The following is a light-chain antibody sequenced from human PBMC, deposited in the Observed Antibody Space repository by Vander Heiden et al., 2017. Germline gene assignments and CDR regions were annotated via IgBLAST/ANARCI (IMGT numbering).Light chain of an antibody. Sequence: DIQMTQSPSTLSASVGDRVTITCRASQSIKNWLAWYQQKPGKAPKLLIYMASSLESGVPSRFSGSGSGTEFTLTINNLQPDDFATYYCQDYSGYFLYTFGQGTKLEIK. CDR2: MAS. CDR3: QDYSGYFLYT. J-gene: IGKJ2*01. V-gene: IGKV1-5*03. CDR1: QSIKNW.